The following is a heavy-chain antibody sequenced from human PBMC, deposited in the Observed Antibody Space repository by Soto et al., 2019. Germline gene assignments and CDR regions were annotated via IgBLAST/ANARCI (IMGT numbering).Heavy chain of an antibody. J-gene: IGHJ4*02. Sequence: SETLSLTCAVYGGSFSGYSSPWLRQPPGTGLEWIGEINHSGSTNYNPSLKSRVTISVDTSKNQFSLKLTSVTAADTAVYYCARDKITGLFDYWGQGTLVTVSS. CDR3: ARDKITGLFDY. V-gene: IGHV4-34*01. CDR2: INHSGST. CDR1: GGSFSGYS. D-gene: IGHD2-8*02.